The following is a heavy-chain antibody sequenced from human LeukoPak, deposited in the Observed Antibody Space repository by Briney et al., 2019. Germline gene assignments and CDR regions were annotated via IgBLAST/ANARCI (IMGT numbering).Heavy chain of an antibody. V-gene: IGHV1-69*04. CDR1: GGTFSSYA. CDR2: IIPILGIA. CDR3: ARGLDCSGGSCYSNYYGMDV. Sequence: ASVTVSYKASGGTFSSYAISWVRQAPGQGLEWMGRIIPILGIANYAQKFQGRVTITADKSTSTAYMELSSLRSEDTAVYYCARGLDCSGGSCYSNYYGMDVWGQGTTVTVSS. J-gene: IGHJ6*02. D-gene: IGHD2-15*01.